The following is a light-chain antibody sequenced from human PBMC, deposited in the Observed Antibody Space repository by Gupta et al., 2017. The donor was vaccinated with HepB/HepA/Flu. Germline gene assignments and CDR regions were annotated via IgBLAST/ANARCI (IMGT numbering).Light chain of an antibody. CDR1: QSGSFSSNNKNY. Sequence: DIVMTQSPESLAVSLGERATINCKSSQSGSFSSNNKNYIAWYQRKPGRPPNLLIYWASTRESAVPDRISGSRSARNFTLTIISLQAADVAIYYCWQDPSPPETFGQGTKVEVK. CDR3: WQDPSPPET. J-gene: IGKJ1*01. V-gene: IGKV4-1*01. CDR2: WAS.